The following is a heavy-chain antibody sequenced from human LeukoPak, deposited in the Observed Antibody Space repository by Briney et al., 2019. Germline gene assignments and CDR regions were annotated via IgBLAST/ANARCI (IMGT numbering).Heavy chain of an antibody. V-gene: IGHV1-2*02. CDR1: GYTFTAYY. J-gene: IGHJ5*02. D-gene: IGHD4-23*01. CDR3: ARAPDYGGNWFDP. Sequence: ASVKVSCKASGYTFTAYYIHWVRQAPGQGLEWMGWINPNSGGTNYAQKFQGRVTMTRDTSISIAYMELSRLRSDDTAVYYCARAPDYGGNWFDPWGQGTLVTVSS. CDR2: INPNSGGT.